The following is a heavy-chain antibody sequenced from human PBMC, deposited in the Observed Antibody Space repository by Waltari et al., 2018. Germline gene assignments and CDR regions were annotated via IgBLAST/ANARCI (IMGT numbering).Heavy chain of an antibody. Sequence: EVQLVESGGGLVQPGGSLRLLCAASGFNFSDYEMNGVRQAPGKGLEWVSYITSSGSATRYAESVKGRFTISRDNAKNSLYLQMNSLSAEDTAIYYCAREKQNCGGDANDYWGQGTLVTVSS. V-gene: IGHV3-48*03. D-gene: IGHD2-21*02. CDR3: AREKQNCGGDANDY. CDR1: GFNFSDYE. J-gene: IGHJ4*01. CDR2: ITSSGSAT.